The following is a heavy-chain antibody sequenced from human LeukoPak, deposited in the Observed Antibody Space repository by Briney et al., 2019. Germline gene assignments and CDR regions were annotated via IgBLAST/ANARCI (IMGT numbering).Heavy chain of an antibody. D-gene: IGHD6-6*01. CDR2: IYSGGNI. V-gene: IGHV3-53*04. CDR3: ARVEYGKSSGAFDI. J-gene: IGHJ3*02. Sequence: GGSLRLSCAASGFSVSSNYMTWVRQAQGKGLEWVSVIYSGGNIYYADSVKGRFTISRHSSRNTLPLQMNSLRAEDTALYYCARVEYGKSSGAFDIWGQGTMVTVSS. CDR1: GFSVSSNY.